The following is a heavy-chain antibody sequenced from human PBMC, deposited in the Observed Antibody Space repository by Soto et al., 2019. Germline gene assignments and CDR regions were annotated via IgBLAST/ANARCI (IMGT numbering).Heavy chain of an antibody. CDR3: GGESGGATATLDYYFFYMDA. Sequence: QVQLVQSGAEVRKPGASVTVSCRSSGDSFNDYYIHWVRQAPGQGFEWMGRINPNGGVTKYAQKFQGWVSMTRDRSIRTVYMQLGRLRSDGTAGYYCGGESGGATATLDYYFFYMDAWGTGTTVTVSS. V-gene: IGHV1-2*04. CDR2: INPNGGVT. D-gene: IGHD5-12*01. J-gene: IGHJ6*03. CDR1: GDSFNDYY.